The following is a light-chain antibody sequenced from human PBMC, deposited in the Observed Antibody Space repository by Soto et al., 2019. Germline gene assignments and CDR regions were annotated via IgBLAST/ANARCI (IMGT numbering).Light chain of an antibody. CDR1: QSVDND. Sequence: EIGMTQSPATLSVSPGDRATLSCRASQSVDNDLAWYQQKPGQPPRLLIYDASTRATGIPARFSGSQSGTEFTLTISSLLSEDFAVYFCQQYNNWPLTFGGGTKVE. CDR3: QQYNNWPLT. CDR2: DAS. J-gene: IGKJ4*01. V-gene: IGKV3D-15*01.